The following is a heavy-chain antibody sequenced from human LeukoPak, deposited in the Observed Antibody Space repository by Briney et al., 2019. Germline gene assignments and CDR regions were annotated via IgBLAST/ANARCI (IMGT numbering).Heavy chain of an antibody. CDR3: ARGMEYYYYYGMDV. J-gene: IGHJ6*02. CDR2: IIPILGIA. CDR1: GGTFSSYA. V-gene: IGHV1-69*04. Sequence: GASVKVTCKASGGTFSSYAISWVRQAPGQGLEWMGRIIPILGIANYAQKFQGRVTITADKSTSTAYMELSSLRSEDTAVYYCARGMEYYYYYGMDVWGQGTTVTVSS. D-gene: IGHD2-8*01.